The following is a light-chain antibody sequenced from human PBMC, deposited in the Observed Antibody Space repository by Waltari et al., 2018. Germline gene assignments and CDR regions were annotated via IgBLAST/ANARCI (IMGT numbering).Light chain of an antibody. CDR2: KTS. CDR1: QSVISSF. J-gene: IGKJ4*01. Sequence: IVLTQSPGTLSLSPGERATLSCRASQSVISSFLAWYQQKPGQAPRLLISKTSTRADGIPDSFSGSGSGTDFTLTISRLEPEDFAVYYCQHYGNSPELTFGGGTKVEI. CDR3: QHYGNSPELT. V-gene: IGKV3-20*01.